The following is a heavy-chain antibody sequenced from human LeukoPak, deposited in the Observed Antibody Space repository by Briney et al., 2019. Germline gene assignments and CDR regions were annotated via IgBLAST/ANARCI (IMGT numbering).Heavy chain of an antibody. Sequence: ASVKVSCKAIGGIFSKWSISWVRQAPGQGLEWMGWISAYNGNTNYAQRLQGRVTMTTDTSTSTAYMELRSLRSDDTAVYYCARSFYDSSGYDAFDIWGQGTMVTVSS. J-gene: IGHJ3*02. V-gene: IGHV1-18*01. CDR3: ARSFYDSSGYDAFDI. CDR1: GGIFSKWS. CDR2: ISAYNGNT. D-gene: IGHD3-22*01.